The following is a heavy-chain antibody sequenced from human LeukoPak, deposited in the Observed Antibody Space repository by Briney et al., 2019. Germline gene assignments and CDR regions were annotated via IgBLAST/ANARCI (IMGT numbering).Heavy chain of an antibody. D-gene: IGHD1-7*01. V-gene: IGHV3-48*01. J-gene: IGHJ4*02. CDR1: GFNFNTYS. CDR2: VSPDDKTR. Sequence: GGSLRLSCAASGFNFNTYSFNWVRQAPGKGLEWLSYVSPDDKTRYYADSVKGRFTTTRDNAKNSQYLQMSSLRAEDTALYFCVRGGTWDGNYFDYWGQGTLVTVSS. CDR3: VRGGTWDGNYFDY.